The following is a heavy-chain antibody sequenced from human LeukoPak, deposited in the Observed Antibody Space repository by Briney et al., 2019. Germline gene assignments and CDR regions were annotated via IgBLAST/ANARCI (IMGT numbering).Heavy chain of an antibody. J-gene: IGHJ4*02. CDR1: GFTFDDYA. CDR3: AKEHSSGWYGLDY. Sequence: GGSLRLSCAASGFTFDDYAMHWVRQAPGKGLEWVSGISWNSGSIGYADSAKGRFTISRDNAKNSLYLQMNSLRAEDTALYYCAKEHSSGWYGLDYWGQGTLVTVSS. CDR2: ISWNSGSI. D-gene: IGHD6-19*01. V-gene: IGHV3-9*01.